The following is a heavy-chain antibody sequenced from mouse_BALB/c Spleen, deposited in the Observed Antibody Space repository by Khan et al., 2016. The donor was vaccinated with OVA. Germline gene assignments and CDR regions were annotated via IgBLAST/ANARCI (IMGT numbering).Heavy chain of an antibody. CDR3: ARDRIDY. V-gene: IGHV1-7*01. CDR1: GYTFTSYW. CDR2: INPTSGYI. Sequence: QVQLQQSGAELAKPGASVKMSCKASGYTFTSYWLHWIKQRPGQGLEWIGYINPTSGYIDYNQKFKDKATLTADKSSSTAYMQLNSLTSDDSAVYYCARDRIDYWGQGTTLTVSS. J-gene: IGHJ2*01.